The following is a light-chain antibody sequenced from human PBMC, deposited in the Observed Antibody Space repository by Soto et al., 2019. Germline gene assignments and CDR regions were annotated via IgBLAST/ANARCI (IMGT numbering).Light chain of an antibody. V-gene: IGKV3-20*01. J-gene: IGKJ3*01. CDR2: GAS. CDR3: QQWFT. Sequence: EIVLTQSPGTLSLSPGERATLSCRASQSVSSNSLAWFQLKPGQAPRLLIYGASSRATGIPDRFSGSGSGTDFTLTITRLEPEDFAVYYCQQWFTFGPGTKVDI. CDR1: QSVSSNS.